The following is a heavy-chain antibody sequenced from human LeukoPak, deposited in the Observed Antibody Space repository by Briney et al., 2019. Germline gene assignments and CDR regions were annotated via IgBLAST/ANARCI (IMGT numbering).Heavy chain of an antibody. J-gene: IGHJ3*02. D-gene: IGHD3-22*01. V-gene: IGHV3-74*01. Sequence: PGGSLRLSCTASGFTFSTYWMHWVRQAPGKGLVWVSRINIEGSRTNCADSVMGRFTISRDNAKNTLFLQMDSLRAEDTAVYYCAGSYYDDSGYYLDAFDIWGQGTMVTVSS. CDR3: AGSYYDDSGYYLDAFDI. CDR1: GFTFSTYW. CDR2: INIEGSRT.